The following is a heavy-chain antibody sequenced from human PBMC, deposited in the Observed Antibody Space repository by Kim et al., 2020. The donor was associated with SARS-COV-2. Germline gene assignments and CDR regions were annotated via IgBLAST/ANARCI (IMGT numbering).Heavy chain of an antibody. CDR2: IRSKAYGGTT. Sequence: GGSLRLSCTASGFTFGDYAMSWFRQAPGKGLEWVGFIRSKAYGGTTEYAASVKGRFTISRDDSKSIAYLQMNSLKTEDTAVYYCTRAYERWVLPIGYWGQGTLVTVSS. J-gene: IGHJ4*02. CDR3: TRAYERWVLPIGY. D-gene: IGHD4-17*01. CDR1: GFTFGDYA. V-gene: IGHV3-49*03.